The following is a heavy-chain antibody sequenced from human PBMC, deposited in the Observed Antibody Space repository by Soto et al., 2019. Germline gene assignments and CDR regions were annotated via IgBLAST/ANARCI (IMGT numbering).Heavy chain of an antibody. V-gene: IGHV4-59*01. CDR1: GDSISSYY. J-gene: IGHJ4*02. CDR3: ALRSMAVVPEY. D-gene: IGHD3-22*01. CDR2: LYYGRSA. Sequence: QVQLQESGPGLVKPSETLSLTCAVSGDSISSYYCMWIRQPPGKGLESIGYLYYGRSANYNPSLKSRVTLSVDTATNQCSLTLSSMTAAGTAVYYCALRSMAVVPEYWGQGTLVTVSS.